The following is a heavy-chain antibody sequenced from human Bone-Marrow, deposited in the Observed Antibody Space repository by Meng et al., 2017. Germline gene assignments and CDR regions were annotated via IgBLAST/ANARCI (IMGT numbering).Heavy chain of an antibody. D-gene: IGHD6-6*01. Sequence: QHQLQESGSGPLTPSPTLSLTCAVSGDSISSGGYSWSWIRQPPGKGLEWIGYIYHSGSTYFNPSLKSRVTVSVDRSKNQVSRNLSSVTAADTAVYYCARYSSSSLAFDFWGQGTLVTVSS. J-gene: IGHJ4*02. CDR1: GDSISSGGYS. V-gene: IGHV4-30-2*01. CDR3: ARYSSSSLAFDF. CDR2: IYHSGST.